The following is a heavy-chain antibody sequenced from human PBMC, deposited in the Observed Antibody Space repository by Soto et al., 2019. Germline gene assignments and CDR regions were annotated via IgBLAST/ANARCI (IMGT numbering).Heavy chain of an antibody. CDR1: GFTLSTYW. D-gene: IGHD6-6*01. Sequence: EVQLVESGGGLVQPGGSLRLSCAASGFTLSTYWMSWVRQAPGKGLEWVANIKQDGSEKYYAGSVKGRFTISRDNTKNSLYLQMNSLRAEDTAVYYCARDLGSSSGGNYWGQGTLVTVSS. CDR2: IKQDGSEK. V-gene: IGHV3-7*01. CDR3: ARDLGSSSGGNY. J-gene: IGHJ4*02.